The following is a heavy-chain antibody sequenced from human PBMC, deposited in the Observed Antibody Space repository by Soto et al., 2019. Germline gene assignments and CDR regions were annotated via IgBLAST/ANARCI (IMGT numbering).Heavy chain of an antibody. CDR1: GYSFTSYW. V-gene: IGHV5-51*01. CDR3: AAADSSVNYYGMDV. J-gene: IGHJ6*02. Sequence: GESLKISCKGSGYSFTSYWIGWVRQMPGKGLEWRGIIYPGDSHTRYSPSFQGQVTISADKSISTAYPLWSSLKASDTAMYYCAAADSSVNYYGMDVWGQGTTVTVSS. CDR2: IYPGDSHT. D-gene: IGHD3-22*01.